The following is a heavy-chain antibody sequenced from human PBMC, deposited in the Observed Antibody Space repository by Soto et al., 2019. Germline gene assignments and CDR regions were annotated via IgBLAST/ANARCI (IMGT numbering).Heavy chain of an antibody. CDR2: ISSSGGTT. Sequence: EVQLLESRGGLVQPGGSLRLSCAAARFTFSTYAMTWVRQAPEKGLEWVSSISSSGGTTSYADSVKGRFTVSRDNSKNILYLQMHSLRAEDTATYYCAKGDSAWNDGLDMWGQGTMVAVSS. D-gene: IGHD6-19*01. CDR1: RFTFSTYA. V-gene: IGHV3-23*01. CDR3: AKGDSAWNDGLDM. J-gene: IGHJ3*02.